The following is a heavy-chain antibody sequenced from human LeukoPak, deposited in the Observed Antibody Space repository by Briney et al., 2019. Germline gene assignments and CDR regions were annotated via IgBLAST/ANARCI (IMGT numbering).Heavy chain of an antibody. CDR3: SNGCGITGTSCFAY. CDR1: GFMFDNYA. J-gene: IGHJ4*02. Sequence: GGSLRLSCAASGFMFDNYAMSWVRQAPGKGLEWVSTVSDSGGNTHYADSVKGRFTISRDNSKSTLYLQMNSLRAEDTAVYYCSNGCGITGTSCFAYWGQGTLVTVSS. CDR2: VSDSGGNT. V-gene: IGHV3-23*01. D-gene: IGHD1-7*01.